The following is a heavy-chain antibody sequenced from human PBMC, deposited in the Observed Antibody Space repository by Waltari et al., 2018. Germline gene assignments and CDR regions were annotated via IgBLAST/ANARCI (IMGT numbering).Heavy chain of an antibody. CDR2: IIPTFGTA. J-gene: IGHJ6*03. CDR3: ARAEYGGNYGISYYYMDV. V-gene: IGHV1-69*12. CDR1: GGTFSSYA. Sequence: QVQLVQSGAEVKKPGSSVKVSCKASGGTFSSYAISWVRQAPGQGLEWMGGIIPTFGTANYAQKCQGRVTITADESTSTAYMELSSLRSEDTAVYYCARAEYGGNYGISYYYMDVWGKGTTVTISS. D-gene: IGHD3-10*01.